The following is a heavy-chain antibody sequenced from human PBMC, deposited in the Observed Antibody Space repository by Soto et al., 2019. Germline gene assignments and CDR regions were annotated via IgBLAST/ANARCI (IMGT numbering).Heavy chain of an antibody. CDR1: GFTVSDSA. CDR2: IVVGNGNT. Sequence: QMQLVQSGPDVKKPGTSVKVSCQASGFTVSDSAVQWVRQARGQPLEWIGYIVVGNGNTNFAQKLQGRVTMTTDTSTNTAYMELRSLRSDDTAVYYCARGAFCGGAPGCRDMDVWGQGTTVTVSS. CDR3: ARGAFCGGAPGCRDMDV. J-gene: IGHJ6*02. D-gene: IGHD2-21*01. V-gene: IGHV1-58*01.